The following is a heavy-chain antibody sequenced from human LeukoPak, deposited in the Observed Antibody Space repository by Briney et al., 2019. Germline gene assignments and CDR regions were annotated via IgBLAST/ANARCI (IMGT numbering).Heavy chain of an antibody. CDR2: ISYDGSKK. D-gene: IGHD4-17*01. CDR3: AKRPSDYGDYVSYFDY. V-gene: IGHV3-30*04. Sequence: PGGSLRLSCAASGFTFSSYVMHWVRQAPGKGLEWVIVISYDGSKKDYADSVKGRFTISRDNSKDTLYLQMNSLRDEDTAVYYCAKRPSDYGDYVSYFDYWGQGTLVTVSS. J-gene: IGHJ4*02. CDR1: GFTFSSYV.